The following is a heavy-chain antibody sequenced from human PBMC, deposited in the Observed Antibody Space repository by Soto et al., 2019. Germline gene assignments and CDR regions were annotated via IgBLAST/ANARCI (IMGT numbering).Heavy chain of an antibody. J-gene: IGHJ3*01. CDR1: GLTVSGTKY. Sequence: DVQLVESGGGLIQPGESLRLSCAAFGLTVSGTKYVAWVRQAPGKGLEWVSALYDVYGSFYADSVKGRFTTSSDNSKSTVYLQMNDLRPDDTAVYYCASWHELEHAYDVWGQGTAVTVSS. CDR2: LYDVYGS. CDR3: ASWHELEHAYDV. D-gene: IGHD1-1*01. V-gene: IGHV3-53*01.